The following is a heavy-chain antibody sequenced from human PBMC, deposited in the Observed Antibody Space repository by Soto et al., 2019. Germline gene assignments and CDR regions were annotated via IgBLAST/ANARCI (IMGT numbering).Heavy chain of an antibody. J-gene: IGHJ4*02. D-gene: IGHD1-26*01. CDR1: GYTFSSYS. CDR2: ISTNSGNT. Sequence: ASVKVSCKTSGYTFSSYSINWVRQAPGQGLEWMAWISTNSGNTHYAERVQGRVTVTLDKSARTTFMEMWGLTSDDTAGYFCASDNRYWHFWGQGTRVTVSS. CDR3: ASDNRYWHF. V-gene: IGHV1-18*01.